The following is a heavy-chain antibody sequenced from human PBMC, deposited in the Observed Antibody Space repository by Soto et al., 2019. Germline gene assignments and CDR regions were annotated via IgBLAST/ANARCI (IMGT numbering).Heavy chain of an antibody. CDR3: TRLAFGSSWYGFDY. Sequence: ELQLVESGGGLVQPGGSLKLSCAASGFTFSDYAIHWVRLAPGEGLEWVGRIKNKAENYATEYAASVKDRFTISRDDSKNTAYLQMNTLRTEDTAVYYCTRLAFGSSWYGFDYWGQGTLVSVSS. J-gene: IGHJ4*02. CDR1: GFTFSDYA. CDR2: IKNKAENYAT. D-gene: IGHD6-13*01. V-gene: IGHV3-73*02.